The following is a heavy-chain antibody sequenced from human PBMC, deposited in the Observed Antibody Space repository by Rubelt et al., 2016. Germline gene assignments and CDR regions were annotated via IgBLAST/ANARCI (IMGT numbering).Heavy chain of an antibody. CDR1: GFTFTNSW. V-gene: IGHV3-7*03. J-gene: IGHJ4*02. Sequence: EVQLVESGGGLVQPGGSLRLSCAASGFTFTNSWMGWVRLAPGKGLEWVANINPEGSETNYVDSVKGRFTMSRDNAKNSLSLQMNSLRAEDTAVYYCARGGGSGWPFEYWGQGTLVTVSS. CDR3: ARGGGSGWPFEY. D-gene: IGHD6-19*01. CDR2: INPEGSET.